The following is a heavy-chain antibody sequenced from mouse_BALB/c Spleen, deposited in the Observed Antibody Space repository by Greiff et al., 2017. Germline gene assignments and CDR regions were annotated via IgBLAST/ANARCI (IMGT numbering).Heavy chain of an antibody. CDR3: ARHYDYVAMDY. CDR1: GFTFSSYG. CDR2: ISSGGSYT. J-gene: IGHJ4*01. Sequence: EVKLVESGGDLVKPGGSLKLSCAASGFTFSSYGMSWVRQTPDKRLEWVATISSGGSYTYYPDSVKGRFTISRDNAKNTLYLQMSSLKSEDTAMYYCARHYDYVAMDYWGQGTSVTVSA. V-gene: IGHV5-6*02.